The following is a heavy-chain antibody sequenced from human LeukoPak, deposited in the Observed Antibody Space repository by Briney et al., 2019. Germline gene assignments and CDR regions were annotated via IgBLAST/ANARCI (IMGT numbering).Heavy chain of an antibody. V-gene: IGHV4-59*08. J-gene: IGHJ3*02. CDR1: GGSISPNY. D-gene: IGHD3-22*01. CDR2: VYYTGRT. CDR3: ARLLDNDNSGAPDTFDI. Sequence: SETLSLTCSVSGGSISPNYWTWIRQSPQRGLEWIGYVYYTGRTRYNPSLQSRLTISLDTSISHFSLQLSSVTAADTAVYYCARLLDNDNSGAPDTFDIWGQGTTVTVSS.